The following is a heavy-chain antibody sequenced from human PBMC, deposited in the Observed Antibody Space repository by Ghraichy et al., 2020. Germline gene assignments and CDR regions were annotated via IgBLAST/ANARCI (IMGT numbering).Heavy chain of an antibody. Sequence: ASVKVSCKASGYTFTSYDINWVRQAPGQGLEWMGWMNPNSGDTGYAQKFQGRVTITRNTSISTAYMELSSLRSEDTAVYYCARNLRYYYDSSYYSDAFDIWGQGTMVTVSS. V-gene: IGHV1-8*03. J-gene: IGHJ3*02. D-gene: IGHD3-22*01. CDR2: MNPNSGDT. CDR3: ARNLRYYYDSSYYSDAFDI. CDR1: GYTFTSYD.